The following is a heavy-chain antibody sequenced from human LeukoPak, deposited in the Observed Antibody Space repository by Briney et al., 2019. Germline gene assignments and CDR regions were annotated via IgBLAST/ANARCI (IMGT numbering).Heavy chain of an antibody. V-gene: IGHV4-30-2*01. Sequence: SETLSLTCAVSGGSISSGGYSWSWIRQPPGKGLEWIGYIYHSGSTYYNPSLKSRVTISVDRSKNQFSLKLSSVTAADTAVYYCARVFIYRVVVTAIYYFDYWGQGTLVTVSS. CDR1: GGSISSGGYS. J-gene: IGHJ4*02. CDR2: IYHSGST. CDR3: ARVFIYRVVVTAIYYFDY. D-gene: IGHD2-21*02.